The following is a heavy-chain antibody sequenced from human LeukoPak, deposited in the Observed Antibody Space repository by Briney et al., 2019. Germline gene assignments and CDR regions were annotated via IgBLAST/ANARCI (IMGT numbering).Heavy chain of an antibody. CDR2: ISYDGSNK. CDR3: ARGPYYYDSSGYLDY. V-gene: IGHV3-30-3*01. CDR1: GFTFSSYA. D-gene: IGHD3-22*01. J-gene: IGHJ4*02. Sequence: PGRSLRLSCAASGFTFSSYAMHWVRQAPGKGLEWAAVISYDGSNKYYADSVKGRFTISRDNSKNTLYLQMNSLRAEDTAVYYCARGPYYYDSSGYLDYWGQGTLVTVSS.